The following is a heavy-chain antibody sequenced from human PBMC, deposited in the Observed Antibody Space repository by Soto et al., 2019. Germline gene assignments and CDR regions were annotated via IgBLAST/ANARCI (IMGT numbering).Heavy chain of an antibody. D-gene: IGHD2-15*01. CDR2: ITGSGGLT. Sequence: VQLLESGGGLVQPGGSLRLACEVSGFTFSDYAMTWVRQAPGKGLEWVSGITGSGGLTYYADIVKGRFSVSRDNSKNTLDLQLRSLRVEETAVYYCVKGSGNQLWYQAPGHAWGQGSLVTVSS. CDR1: GFTFSDYA. V-gene: IGHV3-23*01. CDR3: VKGSGNQLWYQAPGHA. J-gene: IGHJ5*02.